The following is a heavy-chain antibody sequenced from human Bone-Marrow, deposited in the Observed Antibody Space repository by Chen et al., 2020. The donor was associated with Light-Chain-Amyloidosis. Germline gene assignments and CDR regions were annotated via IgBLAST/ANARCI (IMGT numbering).Heavy chain of an antibody. V-gene: IGHV5-51*01. CDR1: GSPSPNYW. Sequence: EVQLEQSGPEVRKPGESLKISCKGSGSPSPNYWFVWVRQIPGQGLEWMGVIYPDDSDARYSPSFEGQVTISADKSITTAYLQWRSLKASDTAMYYCARRRDGYNFDYWRQGTLATVSS. D-gene: IGHD5-12*01. CDR2: IYPDDSDA. J-gene: IGHJ4*02. CDR3: ARRRDGYNFDY.